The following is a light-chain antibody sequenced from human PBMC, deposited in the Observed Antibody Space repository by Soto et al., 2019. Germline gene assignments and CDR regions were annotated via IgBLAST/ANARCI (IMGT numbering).Light chain of an antibody. J-gene: IGKJ3*01. CDR1: QRITTS. V-gene: IGKV1-39*01. CDR3: QQSYSAPFT. Sequence: DIQMTQSPSSLSASVGDRVTIPCRASQRITTSLNWYQQKPGRAPNLLIYAASSLQSGVPSRFSGSGSGTDFTLTISSLQPEDFATYYCQQSYSAPFTFGPGTKVDIK. CDR2: AAS.